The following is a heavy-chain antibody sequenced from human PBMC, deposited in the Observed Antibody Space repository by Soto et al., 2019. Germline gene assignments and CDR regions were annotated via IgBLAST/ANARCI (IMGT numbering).Heavy chain of an antibody. CDR2: ISSGSSSL. CDR3: ATSSGALAASSPYYFDY. D-gene: IGHD6-25*01. CDR1: GFRFNDYY. V-gene: IGHV3-11*01. Sequence: GSLRLSCAATGFRFNDYYMTWIRQAPGKGLEWVSYISSGSSSLFYAHSVKGRFTISRDNAKNSLYLQMNSLRAEDTAVYYCATSSGALAASSPYYFDYWGQGTLVTVSS. J-gene: IGHJ4*02.